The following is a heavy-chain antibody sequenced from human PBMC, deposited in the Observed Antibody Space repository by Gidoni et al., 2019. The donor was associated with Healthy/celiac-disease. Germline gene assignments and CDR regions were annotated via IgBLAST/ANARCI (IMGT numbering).Heavy chain of an antibody. Sequence: QVQLVESGGGVVQPGRSRRLSCAASGFTLSSYGMHWVRQAPGKGLEWVAVISYDGSNKYYADSVKGRFTISRDNSKNTLYLQMNSLRAEDTAVYYCAKDLDYYDSSVLGYWGQGTLVTVSS. V-gene: IGHV3-30*18. J-gene: IGHJ4*02. CDR3: AKDLDYYDSSVLGY. CDR1: GFTLSSYG. D-gene: IGHD3-22*01. CDR2: ISYDGSNK.